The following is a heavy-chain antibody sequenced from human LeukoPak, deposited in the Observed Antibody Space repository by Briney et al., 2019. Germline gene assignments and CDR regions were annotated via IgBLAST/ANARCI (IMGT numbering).Heavy chain of an antibody. D-gene: IGHD6-6*01. J-gene: IGHJ4*02. CDR2: ISGSGGST. Sequence: GGSLRLSCAASGFTFSSYAMSWVRQAPGKGLEWVSAISGSGGSTYCADSVKGRFTISRDNSKNTLYLQMNSLRAEDTAVYYCAKAPRATGNLAARPDYWGQGTLVTVSS. V-gene: IGHV3-23*01. CDR1: GFTFSSYA. CDR3: AKAPRATGNLAARPDY.